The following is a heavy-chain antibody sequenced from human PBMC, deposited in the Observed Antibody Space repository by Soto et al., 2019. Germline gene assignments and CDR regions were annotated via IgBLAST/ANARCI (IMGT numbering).Heavy chain of an antibody. CDR3: VRARSTDSRPDY. Sequence: GGSLRLSCAASGFTFSLYSMIWVRQAPGKGLEWVASITSSSSYIYYEDSLKGRFTISRDNAKNALFLQLDSLRAEDTAVYFCVRARSTDSRPDYWGQGTLVTVSS. V-gene: IGHV3-21*01. CDR1: GFTFSLYS. J-gene: IGHJ4*02. D-gene: IGHD3-22*01. CDR2: ITSSSSYI.